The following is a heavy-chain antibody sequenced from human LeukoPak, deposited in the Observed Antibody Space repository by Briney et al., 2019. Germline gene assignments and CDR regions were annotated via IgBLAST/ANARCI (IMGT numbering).Heavy chain of an antibody. J-gene: IGHJ4*02. D-gene: IGHD3-22*01. CDR1: GFTFSRLA. Sequence: GGSLRLSCAASGFTFSRLAMTWVRQAPGKGLEWVPTISASGPYYADAVRGRFTISRDNSRNTLSLQMDSLRAVDTAVYYCAKDHESDGYPCLDHWGLGTLVTVSS. CDR3: AKDHESDGYPCLDH. CDR2: ISASGP. V-gene: IGHV3-23*01.